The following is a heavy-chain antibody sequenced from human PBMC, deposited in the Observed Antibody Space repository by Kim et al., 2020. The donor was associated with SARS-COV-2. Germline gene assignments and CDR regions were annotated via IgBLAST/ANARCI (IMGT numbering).Heavy chain of an antibody. J-gene: IGHJ6*02. V-gene: IGHV3-30*18. CDR2: ISYDGSNK. Sequence: GGSLRLSCAASGFTFSSYGMHWVRQAPGKGLEWVAVISYDGSNKYYADSVKGRFTISRDNSKNTLYLQMNSLRAEDTAVYYCAKDRRRSDSYGPYYYYGMDVWGQGTTVTVSS. CDR3: AKDRRRSDSYGPYYYYGMDV. D-gene: IGHD5-18*01. CDR1: GFTFSSYG.